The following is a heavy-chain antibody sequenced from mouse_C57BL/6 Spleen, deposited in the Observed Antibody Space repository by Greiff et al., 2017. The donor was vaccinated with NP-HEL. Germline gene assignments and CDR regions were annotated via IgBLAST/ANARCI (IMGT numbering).Heavy chain of an antibody. CDR3: ARELRYYFDY. J-gene: IGHJ2*01. CDR2: INYDGSST. D-gene: IGHD2-4*01. V-gene: IGHV5-16*01. Sequence: DVHLVESEGGLVQPGRSMKLSCTASGFTFSDYYMAWVRQVPEKGLEWVANINYDGSSTYYLDSLKSRFIISRDNAKNILYLQMSSLKSEDTATYYCARELRYYFDYWGQGTTLTVSS. CDR1: GFTFSDYY.